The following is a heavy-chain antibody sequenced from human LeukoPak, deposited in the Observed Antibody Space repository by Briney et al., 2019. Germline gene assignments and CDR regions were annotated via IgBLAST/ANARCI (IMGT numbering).Heavy chain of an antibody. Sequence: GGSLRLSCAASGFTFSSSWMHWVRQAPGKGLVWVSRIYSDGSDTKYADSVKGRFTISRDNAKNTLYLQVNSLRAEDTAVYYCAGDGSNYGMDVWGQGTTVTVSS. CDR1: GFTFSSSW. J-gene: IGHJ6*02. D-gene: IGHD3-10*01. V-gene: IGHV3-74*01. CDR2: IYSDGSDT. CDR3: AGDGSNYGMDV.